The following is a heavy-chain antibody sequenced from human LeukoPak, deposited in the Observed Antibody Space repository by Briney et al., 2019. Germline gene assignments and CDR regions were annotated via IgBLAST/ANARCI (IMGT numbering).Heavy chain of an antibody. V-gene: IGHV4-59*12. J-gene: IGHJ4*02. CDR2: IYYSGST. CDR1: GGSISSYY. Sequence: PSETLSLTCTVSGGSISSYYWSWIRQPPGKGLEWIGYIYYSGSTNYNPSLKSRVTMSVDTSKNQFSLKLSSVTAADTAVYYCARGKRWLQFRARGLFDYWGQGTLVTVSS. CDR3: ARGKRWLQFRARGLFDY. D-gene: IGHD5-24*01.